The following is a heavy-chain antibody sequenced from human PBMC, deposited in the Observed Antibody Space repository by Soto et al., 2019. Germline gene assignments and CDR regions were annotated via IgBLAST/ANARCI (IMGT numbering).Heavy chain of an antibody. V-gene: IGHV4-59*01. CDR1: GDSSTNYY. CDR3: ARAETSGLHYFDY. CDR2: VYYSGST. J-gene: IGHJ4*02. D-gene: IGHD2-8*02. Sequence: SETLSVTCTVSGDSSTNYYRSWMRQPPGKSLECMGYVYYSGSTNYNPSLKSRVTISVDTSKNQISLRLKSVTAADTAVYYCARAETSGLHYFDYWGQGSLVTVSS.